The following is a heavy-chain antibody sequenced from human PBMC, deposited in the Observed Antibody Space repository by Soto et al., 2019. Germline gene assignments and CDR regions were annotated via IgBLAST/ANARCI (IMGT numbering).Heavy chain of an antibody. J-gene: IGHJ4*02. Sequence: QVQLVQSGAEVKKPGSSVKVSCKASGGTFSSYAISWVRQAPGQGLEWMGGIIPIFGTANYAQKFQGRVTSTADEPTSTAYMELSSLRSEDTAVYYCARGRPRVRATDYFDYWGQGPLVTVSS. D-gene: IGHD1-26*01. V-gene: IGHV1-69*01. CDR1: GGTFSSYA. CDR2: IIPIFGTA. CDR3: ARGRPRVRATDYFDY.